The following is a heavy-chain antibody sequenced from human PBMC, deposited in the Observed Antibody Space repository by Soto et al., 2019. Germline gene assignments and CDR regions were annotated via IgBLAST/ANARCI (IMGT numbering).Heavy chain of an antibody. D-gene: IGHD1-1*01. Sequence: ASVKVSCKVSGYTLTELSMHWVRQAPGKGLEWMGGFDPEDGETIYAQKFQGRVTMTEDTSTDTAYMELSSLRSEDTAVYYCATEGQLERREDYYYYMDVWGKGTTVTVSS. J-gene: IGHJ6*03. V-gene: IGHV1-24*01. CDR3: ATEGQLERREDYYYYMDV. CDR1: GYTLTELS. CDR2: FDPEDGET.